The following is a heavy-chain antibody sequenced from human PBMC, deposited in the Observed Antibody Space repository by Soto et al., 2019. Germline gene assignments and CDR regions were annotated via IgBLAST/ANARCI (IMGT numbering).Heavy chain of an antibody. Sequence: QVQLVESGGGVVQPGRSLRLSCAASGFTFSSYAMHWVRQAPGKGLEWVAVISYDGSNKYYADSVKGRFTISRDNSKYTLYLQMNSLRAEDTAVYYCARAGWVVGATTATEWFDPWGQGTLVTVSS. CDR1: GFTFSSYA. CDR3: ARAGWVVGATTATEWFDP. J-gene: IGHJ5*02. CDR2: ISYDGSNK. D-gene: IGHD1-26*01. V-gene: IGHV3-30-3*01.